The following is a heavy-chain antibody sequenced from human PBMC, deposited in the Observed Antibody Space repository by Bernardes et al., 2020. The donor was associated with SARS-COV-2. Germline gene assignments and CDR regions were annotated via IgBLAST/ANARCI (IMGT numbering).Heavy chain of an antibody. CDR2: INPNSGGT. J-gene: IGHJ3*02. V-gene: IGHV1-2*02. CDR1: GYTFTGYY. Sequence: ASVKVSCKASGYTFTGYYMHWVRQAPGQGLEWMGWINPNSGGTNYAQKFQGRVTMTRDTSISTAYMELSRLRSDDTAVYYCARAGVAVAGIGAFDIWGQGTMVTVSS. CDR3: ARAGVAVAGIGAFDI. D-gene: IGHD6-19*01.